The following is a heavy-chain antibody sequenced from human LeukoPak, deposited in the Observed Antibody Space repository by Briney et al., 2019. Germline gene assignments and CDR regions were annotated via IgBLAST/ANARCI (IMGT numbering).Heavy chain of an antibody. CDR3: ARDQSQNYYDPEVDAFDI. CDR1: GFTFSSYA. CDR2: ISVSGDNT. Sequence: GGSLRLSCAASGFTFSSYAMTWVRQAPGKGLEWVSTISVSGDNTYYADSVKGRFTISRDNSKNTLDLQMNSLRAEDTAVYYCARDQSQNYYDPEVDAFDIWGQGTMVTVSS. J-gene: IGHJ3*02. V-gene: IGHV3-23*01. D-gene: IGHD3-22*01.